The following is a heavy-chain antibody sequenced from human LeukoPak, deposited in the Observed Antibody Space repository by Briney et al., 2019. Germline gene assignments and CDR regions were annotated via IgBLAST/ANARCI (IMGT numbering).Heavy chain of an antibody. D-gene: IGHD6-19*01. J-gene: IGHJ4*02. CDR3: ARSSSGWFTNFDY. Sequence: PGGSLRLSCAASGFNFISHWMTWVRQAPGKGLEWVANIRQDEGEKYYADSVTGRFTISRDNAKNAVYLQMDGLRAEDTAVYYCARSSSGWFTNFDYWGQGTLVTVSS. CDR2: IRQDEGEK. CDR1: GFNFISHW. V-gene: IGHV3-7*01.